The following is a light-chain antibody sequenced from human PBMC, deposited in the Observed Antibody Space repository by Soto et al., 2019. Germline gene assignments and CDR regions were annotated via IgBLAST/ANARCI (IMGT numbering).Light chain of an antibody. Sequence: EIEMTQSPATLPVSPGERATLSCRASQSVSTNLAWYQQKPGQAPRLLIYGASTRAPGFPARFTGSGSGTEFTLTIRSLQSEDFAVYYCQQHSHWPPWTFGQGTRVEIQ. CDR3: QQHSHWPPWT. CDR1: QSVSTN. CDR2: GAS. V-gene: IGKV3-15*01. J-gene: IGKJ1*01.